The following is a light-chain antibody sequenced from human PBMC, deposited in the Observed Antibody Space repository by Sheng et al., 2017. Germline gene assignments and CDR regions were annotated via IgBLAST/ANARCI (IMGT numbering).Light chain of an antibody. V-gene: IGKV3-15*01. J-gene: IGKJ4*01. CDR2: GSS. Sequence: ETVMTRSPATLSVSPGKRATLSCRASQSVSNNLAWYQQKPGQAPRLLISGSSTRATGVPARFNGSGSGTDFTLTISRLEPEDFAVYYCQQYGSSPLTFGGGTKVEIK. CDR1: QSVSNN. CDR3: QQYGSSPLT.